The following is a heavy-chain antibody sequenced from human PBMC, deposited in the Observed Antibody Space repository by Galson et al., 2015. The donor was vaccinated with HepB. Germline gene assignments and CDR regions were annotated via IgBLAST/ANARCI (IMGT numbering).Heavy chain of an antibody. CDR3: ARDPLPIAAAGDWDLFDY. CDR1: GYTFTSYY. Sequence: SVKVSCKASGYTFTSYYMHWVRQAPGQGLEWMGIINPSGGSTSYAQKFQGRVTMTRDTSTSTVYMELSSLRSEDTAVYYCARDPLPIAAAGDWDLFDYWGQGTLVTVSS. D-gene: IGHD6-13*01. J-gene: IGHJ4*02. V-gene: IGHV1-46*01. CDR2: INPSGGST.